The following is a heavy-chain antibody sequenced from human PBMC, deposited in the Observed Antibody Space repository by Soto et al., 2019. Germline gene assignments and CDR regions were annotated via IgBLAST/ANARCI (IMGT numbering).Heavy chain of an antibody. V-gene: IGHV4-59*01. CDR3: GRDQVGYCSSTSCYPYYYYYYMDV. CDR2: IYYSGST. Sequence: PSETLSLTCTVSGGSISSYYWSWIRQPPGKGLEWIGYIYYSGSTNYNPSLKSRVTISVDTSKNQFSLKLSSVTAADTAVYYCGRDQVGYCSSTSCYPYYYYYYMDVWGKGTTVTVSS. CDR1: GGSISSYY. D-gene: IGHD2-2*01. J-gene: IGHJ6*03.